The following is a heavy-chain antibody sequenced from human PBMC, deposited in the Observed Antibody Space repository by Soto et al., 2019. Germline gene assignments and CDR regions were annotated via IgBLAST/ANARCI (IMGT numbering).Heavy chain of an antibody. D-gene: IGHD6-19*01. CDR3: AGPGVAGTIAGWFDP. CDR1: GGTFSSYA. Sequence: QVQLVQYGAEVKKPGSSVKVSCKASGGTFSSYAISWVRQAPGQGLEWRGGIIPIFGTANYAQKFPGRVTITADEATSTAYMELSSRRSEDTAGYYCAGPGVAGTIAGWFDPWGQGTLVTVSS. J-gene: IGHJ5*02. V-gene: IGHV1-69*01. CDR2: IIPIFGTA.